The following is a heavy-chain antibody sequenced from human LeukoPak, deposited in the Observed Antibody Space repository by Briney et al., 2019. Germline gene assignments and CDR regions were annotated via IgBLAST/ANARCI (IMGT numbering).Heavy chain of an antibody. D-gene: IGHD2-2*01. Sequence: SQTLSLTCAISGDSVSSNSVTWNWIRQSPSRGLKWLGRTYYRSTWYNDYAVSVRGRITVNPGTSKNQFSLHLNSVTPEDTAVYYCARRLTQYDCFDPWGQGILVTVSS. CDR2: TYYRSTWYN. J-gene: IGHJ5*02. V-gene: IGHV6-1*01. CDR3: ARRLTQYDCFDP. CDR1: GDSVSSNSVT.